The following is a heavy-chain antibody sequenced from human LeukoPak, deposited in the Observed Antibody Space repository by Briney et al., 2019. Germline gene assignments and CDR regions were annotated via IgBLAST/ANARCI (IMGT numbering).Heavy chain of an antibody. Sequence: SETLSLTCAVYGGSFSGYYWSWIRQPPGKGLEWIGEINHSGSTNYNPSLKSRVTISVDTSENQFSLKLSSVTAADTAVNYCARAWPTYYYDSSARQDAFDIWGQGTMVTVSS. V-gene: IGHV4-34*01. J-gene: IGHJ3*02. D-gene: IGHD3-22*01. CDR2: INHSGST. CDR3: ARAWPTYYYDSSARQDAFDI. CDR1: GGSFSGYY.